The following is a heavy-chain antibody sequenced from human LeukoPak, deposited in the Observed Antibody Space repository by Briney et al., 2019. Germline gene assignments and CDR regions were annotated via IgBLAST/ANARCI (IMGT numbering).Heavy chain of an antibody. V-gene: IGHV4-39*01. CDR2: LYYSGST. J-gene: IGHJ4*02. CDR3: AHGDKIDY. CDR1: GGSISSSGSY. D-gene: IGHD4-23*01. Sequence: SETLSLTCTVSGGSISSSGSYWGYLRQPPGKGLEWIGSLYYSGSTYFNPSLKSRVTISVDTSKNRFSLKLTSVTAADTAVYYCAHGDKIDYWGQGTLVTVSS.